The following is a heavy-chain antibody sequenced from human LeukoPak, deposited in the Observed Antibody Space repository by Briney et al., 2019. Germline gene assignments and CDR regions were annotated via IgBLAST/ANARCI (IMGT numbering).Heavy chain of an antibody. CDR2: IYYSGST. Sequence: SETLSLTCTVSGGSISSYYWGWIRQPPGKGLEWIGTIYYSGSTNYNPSLKSRVTISLDMSKNQFSLKLNSVTAADTAMYYCARHPQPFDIWGHGTMVTVSS. CDR3: ARHPQPFDI. D-gene: IGHD6-13*01. V-gene: IGHV4-39*01. J-gene: IGHJ3*02. CDR1: GGSISSYY.